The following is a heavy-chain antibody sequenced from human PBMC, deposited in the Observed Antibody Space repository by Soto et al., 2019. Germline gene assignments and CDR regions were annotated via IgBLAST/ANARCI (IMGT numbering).Heavy chain of an antibody. CDR2: IYYSGST. V-gene: IGHV4-59*08. CDR1: GGSISSYY. D-gene: IGHD3-3*01. J-gene: IGHJ3*02. CDR3: ARRVGVVLDAFDI. Sequence: SETLSLTCTVSGGSISSYYWSWIRQPPGKGLEWIGYIYYSGSTNYNPSLKSRVTISVDTSKNQFSLKLSSVTAADTAVYYCARRVGVVLDAFDIWGQGTMVTVSS.